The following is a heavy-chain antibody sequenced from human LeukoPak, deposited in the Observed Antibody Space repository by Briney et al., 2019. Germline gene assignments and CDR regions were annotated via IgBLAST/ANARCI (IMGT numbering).Heavy chain of an antibody. CDR1: GGSISSGGYY. Sequence: SETLSLTCTVSGGSISSGGYYWSWIRQHPGKGLEWIGYIYYSGSTYYNPSLKSRVTISVDTSKNQFSLKLSSVTAADTAVYYCARLVYDSSGYAGYWGQGTLVTVSS. V-gene: IGHV4-31*03. D-gene: IGHD3-22*01. CDR3: ARLVYDSSGYAGY. CDR2: IYYSGST. J-gene: IGHJ4*02.